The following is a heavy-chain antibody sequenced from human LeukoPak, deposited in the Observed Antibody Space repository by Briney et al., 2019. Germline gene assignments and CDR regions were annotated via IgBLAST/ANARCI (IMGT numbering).Heavy chain of an antibody. CDR3: AREGGVLPVDY. CDR1: GGSISSGGYY. CDR2: IYCSGST. D-gene: IGHD4/OR15-4a*01. Sequence: SETLSLTCTVSGGSISSGGYYWSWIRQHPGKGLEWIGYIYCSGSTYYNPSLKSRVTISVDTSKNQFSLKLSSVTAADTAVYYCAREGGVLPVDYWGQGTLVTVSS. V-gene: IGHV4-31*03. J-gene: IGHJ4*02.